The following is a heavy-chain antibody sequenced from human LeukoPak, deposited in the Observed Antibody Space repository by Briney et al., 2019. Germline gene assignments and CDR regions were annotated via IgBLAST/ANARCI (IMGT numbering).Heavy chain of an antibody. Sequence: SETLSLTCTVSGGSINSGGYYWSWIRQHPGKGLEWIEYIYYSGSTYYNPSLKSRVTISVDTSKNQFSLKLSSVTAADTAVYYCARDTAMAFDYWGQGTLVTVSS. CDR3: ARDTAMAFDY. D-gene: IGHD5-18*01. CDR1: GGSINSGGYY. CDR2: IYYSGST. J-gene: IGHJ4*02. V-gene: IGHV4-31*03.